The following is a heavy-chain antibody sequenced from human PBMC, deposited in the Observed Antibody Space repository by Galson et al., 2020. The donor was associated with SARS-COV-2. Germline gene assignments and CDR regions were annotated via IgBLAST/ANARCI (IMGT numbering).Heavy chain of an antibody. J-gene: IGHJ4*02. V-gene: IGHV4-39*01. CDR1: GGSISSSSYY. Sequence: SETLSLTCAISGGSISSSSYYWGWIRQPPGKGLEWIGNIYYSGTTYYNSSLKSRVTISVDTSGNQFSLRLSSVTAADTAVYYCARIGYCSGVSCYSEAMGHWGQGTLVTVSS. CDR3: ARIGYCSGVSCYSEAMGH. D-gene: IGHD2-15*01. CDR2: IYYSGTT.